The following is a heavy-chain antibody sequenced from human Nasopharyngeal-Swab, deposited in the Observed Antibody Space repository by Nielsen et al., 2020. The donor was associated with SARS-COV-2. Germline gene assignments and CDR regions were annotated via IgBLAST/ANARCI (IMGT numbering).Heavy chain of an antibody. D-gene: IGHD4-17*01. V-gene: IGHV3-23*01. CDR2: ISGSGSVV. CDR1: GFTFDTFG. Sequence: GGSLRLSCAASGFTFDTFGMTWVRQAPGKGLEWVSRISGSGSVVYYADSVKGRFTISRDNSKNAVYLQMNSLRAEDSAVYYCAKGGVSVYGDSYYFDFWGQGTLVTVSS. CDR3: AKGGVSVYGDSYYFDF. J-gene: IGHJ4*02.